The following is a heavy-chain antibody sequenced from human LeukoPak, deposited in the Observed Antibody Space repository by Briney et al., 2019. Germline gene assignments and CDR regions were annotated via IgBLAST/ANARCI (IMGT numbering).Heavy chain of an antibody. CDR1: GYTFTSYA. J-gene: IGHJ4*02. V-gene: IGHV1-3*01. CDR3: ARDGDDSDSGFDY. D-gene: IGHD3-10*01. Sequence: GASVKVSCKASGYTFTSYAMHWVRQAPGQRLEWMGWINAGNGNTKYSQKFQGRVTITRDTSASTAYMELSSLRSEDTTVYYCARDGDDSDSGFDYWGQGTLVTVSS. CDR2: INAGNGNT.